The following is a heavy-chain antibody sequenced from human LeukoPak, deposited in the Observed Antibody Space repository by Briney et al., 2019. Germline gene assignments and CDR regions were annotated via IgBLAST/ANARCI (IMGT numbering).Heavy chain of an antibody. D-gene: IGHD3-3*01. Sequence: ASVKVSCKASGYTFTSYAMNWVRQATGQGLEWMGWMNPNSGNTGYAQKFQGRVTITRNTSISTAYMELSSLRSEDTAVYYCARVEHYDFWSGPSDHWGQGTLVTVSS. CDR1: GYTFTSYA. V-gene: IGHV1-8*03. J-gene: IGHJ5*02. CDR3: ARVEHYDFWSGPSDH. CDR2: MNPNSGNT.